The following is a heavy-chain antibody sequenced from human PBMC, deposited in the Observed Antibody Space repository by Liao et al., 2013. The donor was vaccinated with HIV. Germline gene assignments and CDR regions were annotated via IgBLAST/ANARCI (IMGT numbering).Heavy chain of an antibody. CDR2: VHSSGSA. CDR1: GGSINTYY. CDR3: ARGGTETYYGFFNY. V-gene: IGHV4-4*07. D-gene: IGHD3-10*01. Sequence: QVQLQESGPGLVKPSETLSLTCSVSGGSINTYYWNWIRQPAGKGLEWIGRVHSSGSANYSPSLRSRATISVDTSKNQFSLKVTSVTAADTAVYYCARGGTETYYGFFNYWGRGALVTVSS. J-gene: IGHJ4*01.